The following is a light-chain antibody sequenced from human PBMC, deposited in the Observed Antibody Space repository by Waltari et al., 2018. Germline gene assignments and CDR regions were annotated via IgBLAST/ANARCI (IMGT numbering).Light chain of an antibody. CDR3: QQRSNWPPT. CDR2: DAS. CDR1: QSVSID. V-gene: IGKV3-11*01. J-gene: IGKJ5*01. Sequence: EIVLPLSICTLSLSPQERATLSCRASQSVSIDLAWYQQKPGQAPRLLIYDASNRATGIPARFSGSGSGTDFTLTISSLEPEDFAVYYCQQRSNWPPTFGQGTRLEIK.